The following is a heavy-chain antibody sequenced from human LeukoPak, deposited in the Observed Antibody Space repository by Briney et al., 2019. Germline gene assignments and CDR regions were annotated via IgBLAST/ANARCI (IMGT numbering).Heavy chain of an antibody. CDR1: GDSITTSY. CDR3: ARGRLSPSAFRPFEH. J-gene: IGHJ4*02. V-gene: IGHV4-59*01. CDR2: IFYSGNT. Sequence: PSETLSLTCSVSGDSITTSYWNWIRQPPGQGLEWIGSIFYSGNTKYNPALQSRVTISVDTSKNQFSLEVNSVTAADTAVYYCARGRLSPSAFRPFEHWGRGTLVTVSP. D-gene: IGHD2/OR15-2a*01.